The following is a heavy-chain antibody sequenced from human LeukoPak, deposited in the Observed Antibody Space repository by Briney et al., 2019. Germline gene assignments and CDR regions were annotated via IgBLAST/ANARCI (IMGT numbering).Heavy chain of an antibody. CDR2: IYHSGST. CDR1: GFTFSDYY. D-gene: IGHD3-10*01. V-gene: IGHV4-30-2*01. Sequence: LRLSCAASGFTFSDYYMSWIRQAPGKGLEWIGYIYHSGSTYYNPSLKSRVTISVDRSKNQFSLKLSSVTAADTAVYYCARVRYYGSGSYGRDFDYWGQGTLVTVSS. J-gene: IGHJ4*02. CDR3: ARVRYYGSGSYGRDFDY.